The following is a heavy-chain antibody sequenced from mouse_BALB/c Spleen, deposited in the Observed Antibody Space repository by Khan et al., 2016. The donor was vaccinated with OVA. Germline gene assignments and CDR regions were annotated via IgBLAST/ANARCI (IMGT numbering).Heavy chain of an antibody. CDR1: GYSITSDYA. V-gene: IGHV3-2*02. CDR2: ISYSGNT. CDR3: ARIYGGDFDY. D-gene: IGHD1-1*01. Sequence: VQLKESGPGLVKPSQSLSLTCTVTGYSITSDYAWNWIRQFPGNKLEWMGYISYSGNTKYNPSLKSRISITRDTSKNQFFLQLNSVTIEDTATYYGARIYGGDFDYWGQGTTLTVSS. J-gene: IGHJ2*01.